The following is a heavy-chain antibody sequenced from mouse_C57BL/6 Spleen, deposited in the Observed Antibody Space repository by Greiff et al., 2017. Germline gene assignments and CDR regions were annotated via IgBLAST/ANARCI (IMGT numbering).Heavy chain of an antibody. CDR1: GFTFSSYG. V-gene: IGHV5-6*01. CDR3: ARQGDGYYLAWFAY. J-gene: IGHJ3*01. CDR2: ISSGGSYT. Sequence: EVQLVESGGDLVKPGGSLKLSCAASGFTFSSYGMSWVRQTPDKRLEWVATISSGGSYTYYPDSVKGRFTISRDNAKNTLYLQMSSLKSEDTAMYYCARQGDGYYLAWFAYWGQGTLVTVSA. D-gene: IGHD2-3*01.